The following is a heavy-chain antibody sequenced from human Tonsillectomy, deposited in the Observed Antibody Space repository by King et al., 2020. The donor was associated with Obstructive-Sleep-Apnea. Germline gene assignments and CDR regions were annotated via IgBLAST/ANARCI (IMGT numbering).Heavy chain of an antibody. V-gene: IGHV3-33*01. CDR2: IWYDGSYK. CDR3: ARDYIEVVVAGSQVGMDV. J-gene: IGHJ6*02. Sequence: VQLVESGGGVVQPGRSLRLSCEVSGFTFRSYGMHWFRQAPGKGLEGVAVIWYDGSYKYYADTVKGRFTISRDNSKNTLYLEMRSLRVEDTAVYYCARDYIEVVVAGSQVGMDVWGQGTSVTVSS. CDR1: GFTFRSYG. D-gene: IGHD2-15*01.